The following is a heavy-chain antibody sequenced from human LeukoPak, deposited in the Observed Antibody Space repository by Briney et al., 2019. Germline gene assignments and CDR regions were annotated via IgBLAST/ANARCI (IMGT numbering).Heavy chain of an antibody. CDR3: ARVYCSNGWFNAFDS. Sequence: SETLSLTCTVSRGSISSYSWSWIRQPPGKGLEWIAYIYYSGSTNYNPSLKSRVTLSLDTSKNQFSLKLSSVTAADTAVYYCARVYCSNGWFNAFDSWGQGTMVTVSS. CDR1: RGSISSYS. CDR2: IYYSGST. V-gene: IGHV4-59*01. J-gene: IGHJ3*01. D-gene: IGHD6-19*01.